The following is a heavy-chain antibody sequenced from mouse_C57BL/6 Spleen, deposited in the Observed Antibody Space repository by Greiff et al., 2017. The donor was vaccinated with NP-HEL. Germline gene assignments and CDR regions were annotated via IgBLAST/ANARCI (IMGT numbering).Heavy chain of an antibody. CDR1: GFTFSSYA. J-gene: IGHJ3*01. V-gene: IGHV5-4*01. CDR2: ISDGGSYT. CDR3: ARGGDLAWFAY. Sequence: DVQLQESGGGLVKPGGSLKLSCAASGFTFSSYAMSWVRQTPEKRLEWVATISDGGSYTYYPDNVKGRFTISRDNAKNNLYLQMSHLKSEDTAMYYCARGGDLAWFAYWGQGTLVTVSA. D-gene: IGHD3-3*01.